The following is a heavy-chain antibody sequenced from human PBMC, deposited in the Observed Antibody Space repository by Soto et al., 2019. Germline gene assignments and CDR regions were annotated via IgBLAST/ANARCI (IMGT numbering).Heavy chain of an antibody. CDR1: GFTFSSYW. CDR3: ARDGPYDYVWGSYRSPIDY. CDR2: INSDGSST. D-gene: IGHD3-16*02. J-gene: IGHJ4*02. Sequence: EVQLVESGGGLVQPGGSLRLSCAASGFTFSSYWMHWVRQAPGKGLVWVSRINSDGSSTSYADSVKGRFTISRDNAKNTLYLQMKSLRAEDTAVYYCARDGPYDYVWGSYRSPIDYWGQGTLVTVSS. V-gene: IGHV3-74*01.